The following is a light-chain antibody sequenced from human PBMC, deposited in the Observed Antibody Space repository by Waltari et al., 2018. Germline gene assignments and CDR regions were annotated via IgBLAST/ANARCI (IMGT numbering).Light chain of an antibody. J-gene: IGLJ1*01. Sequence: SYKLTQPPSVSVSPGQTASISCPGDTLGDKYTSWYQQKAGQSPVLVIYHDSRRPSGIPDRFSGSNSGNTASLTISGTQALDEADYYCLAWDSSTAVFGTGTKLTVL. CDR3: LAWDSSTAV. CDR1: TLGDKY. CDR2: HDS. V-gene: IGLV3-1*01.